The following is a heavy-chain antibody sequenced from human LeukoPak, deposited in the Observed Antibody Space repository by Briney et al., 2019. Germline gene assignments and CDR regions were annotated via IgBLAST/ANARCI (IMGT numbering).Heavy chain of an antibody. D-gene: IGHD2-2*01. J-gene: IGHJ6*03. V-gene: IGHV4-34*01. Sequence: SETLSLTCDVYGGSFSGYYWSWIRQPPGKGLEWIGEINHSGSTNYNPSLKSRVTISVDTSKNQFSLKLSSVTAADTAVYYCAGGYCSSTSCPYYYYMDVWGKGTTVTVSS. CDR1: GGSFSGYY. CDR3: AGGYCSSTSCPYYYYMDV. CDR2: INHSGST.